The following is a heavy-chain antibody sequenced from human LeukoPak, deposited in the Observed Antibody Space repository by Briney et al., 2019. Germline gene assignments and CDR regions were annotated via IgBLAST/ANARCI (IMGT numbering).Heavy chain of an antibody. CDR3: ARDWGTGAMVRGVAYGMDV. CDR1: GGSIGSGGYY. V-gene: IGHV4-31*03. J-gene: IGHJ6*02. D-gene: IGHD3-10*01. Sequence: SETLSLTCTVSGGSIGSGGYYWSWIRQHPGKGLEWIGYIYYSGSTYYNPSLKSRVTISVDTSKNQFSLKLSSVTAADTAVYYCARDWGTGAMVRGVAYGMDVWGQGTTVTVSS. CDR2: IYYSGST.